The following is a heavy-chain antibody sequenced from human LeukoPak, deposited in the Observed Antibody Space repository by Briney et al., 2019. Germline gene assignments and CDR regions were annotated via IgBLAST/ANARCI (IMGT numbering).Heavy chain of an antibody. CDR2: IYYSGST. CDR1: GGSVSSGSYY. Sequence: PSETLSLTCTVSGGSVSSGSYYWSWIRQPPGKGLEWIGYIYYSGSTNYNPSLKSRVTISVDTSKNQFSLKLSPVTAADTAVYYCARVESYYYGMDVWGQGTTVTVSS. V-gene: IGHV4-61*01. CDR3: ARVESYYYGMDV. J-gene: IGHJ6*02.